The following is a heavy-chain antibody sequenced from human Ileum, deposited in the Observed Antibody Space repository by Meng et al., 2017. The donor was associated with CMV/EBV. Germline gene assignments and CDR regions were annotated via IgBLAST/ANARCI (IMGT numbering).Heavy chain of an antibody. J-gene: IGHJ4*02. CDR2: IKSKSDFGTT. V-gene: IGHV3-15*01. CDR1: GFTFSNAW. Sequence: GGSLRLSCAASGFTFSNAWMTWVRQAPGKGLEWVGRIKSKSDFGTTDYATPVTGRFTISRDDSKNILYVEMNSLKMEDTAVYYCTTARSYGSSDYWGQGTWVTVSS. D-gene: IGHD6-6*01. CDR3: TTARSYGSSDY.